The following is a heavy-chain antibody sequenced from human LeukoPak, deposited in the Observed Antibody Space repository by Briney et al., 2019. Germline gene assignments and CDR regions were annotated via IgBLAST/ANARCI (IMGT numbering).Heavy chain of an antibody. Sequence: GGSLTLSCAASGFTVSSNYMSWVRQAPGKGLEWVSVIYSGGSTYYADSVKGRFTISRDNSKNTLYLQMNSLRAEDTAVYYCARDRGYSYGNDAFDIWGQGTMVAVSS. J-gene: IGHJ3*02. CDR1: GFTVSSNY. CDR3: ARDRGYSYGNDAFDI. V-gene: IGHV3-66*01. CDR2: IYSGGST. D-gene: IGHD5-18*01.